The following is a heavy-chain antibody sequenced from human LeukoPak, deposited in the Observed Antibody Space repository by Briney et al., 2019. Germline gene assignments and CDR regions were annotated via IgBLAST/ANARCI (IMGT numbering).Heavy chain of an antibody. J-gene: IGHJ4*02. CDR1: GGTFSSYA. CDR3: ARDRPLSSQDSSGYYYHVY. D-gene: IGHD3-22*01. Sequence: GASVKVSCKASGGTFSSYAISWVRQAPGQGLEWMGRIIPILGIANYAQKFQGRVTITADKSTSTAYMELSSLRSEDTAVYYCARDRPLSSQDSSGYYYHVYWGQETLVTVSS. V-gene: IGHV1-69*04. CDR2: IIPILGIA.